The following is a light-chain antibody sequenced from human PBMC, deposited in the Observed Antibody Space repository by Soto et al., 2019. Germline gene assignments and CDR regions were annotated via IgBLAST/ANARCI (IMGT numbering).Light chain of an antibody. CDR3: SSYTSSSTLVV. CDR2: DVS. Sequence: QSALTQPASVSGSPGQSITISCTGTSSDVGGYNYGSWYQQHPGKAPKLMIYDVSNRPSGVSNRFSGSKSGNTASLTISGLQAEDEADYYCSSYTSSSTLVVFVGGTKVTVL. V-gene: IGLV2-14*01. J-gene: IGLJ2*01. CDR1: SSDVGGYNY.